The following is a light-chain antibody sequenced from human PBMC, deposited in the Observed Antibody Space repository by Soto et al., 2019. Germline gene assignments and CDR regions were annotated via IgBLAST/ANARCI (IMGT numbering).Light chain of an antibody. CDR3: GAWDDSLSGPA. J-gene: IGLJ2*01. CDR2: SNN. V-gene: IGLV1-47*02. Sequence: QSALTQPASVSGSPGQSITISCSGSSSDVGGYNLVSWYQQHPGKAPKLIIYSNNQRPSGVPDRFSGSKSGTSASLAISGLRSEDEADYYCGAWDDSLSGPAFGGGTKLTVL. CDR1: SSDVGGYNL.